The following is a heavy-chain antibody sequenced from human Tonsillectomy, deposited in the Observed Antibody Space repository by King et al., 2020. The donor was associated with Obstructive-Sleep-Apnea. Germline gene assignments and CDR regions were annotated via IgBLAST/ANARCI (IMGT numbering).Heavy chain of an antibody. CDR3: AKAVSSLGNNYQFDF. Sequence: DVQLVESGGGLVQPGRSLRLSCAASGFTFDDYAMHWVRQPPGKGLEWVSDISWNSGDLGYADSVKGRFTISRDNAKNSLYLQMNSLRAEDTALYYCAKAVSSLGNNYQFDFWGRGTLVTVSS. CDR2: ISWNSGDL. D-gene: IGHD4-11*01. V-gene: IGHV3-9*01. CDR1: GFTFDDYA. J-gene: IGHJ4*02.